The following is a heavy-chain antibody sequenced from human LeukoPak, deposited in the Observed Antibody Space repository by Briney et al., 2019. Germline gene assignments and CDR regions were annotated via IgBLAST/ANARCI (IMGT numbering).Heavy chain of an antibody. J-gene: IGHJ3*02. CDR2: INPNSGGT. CDR1: GYTFTGYY. Sequence: GASVKVSCKASGYTFTGYYMHWVRQAPGQGLEWMGWINPNSGGTNYAQKFQGRVTMTRDTSISTAYMELSRLRSDDTAMYYCARSDVLRFLEWSLDAFDIWGQGTMVTVSS. V-gene: IGHV1-2*02. D-gene: IGHD3-3*01. CDR3: ARSDVLRFLEWSLDAFDI.